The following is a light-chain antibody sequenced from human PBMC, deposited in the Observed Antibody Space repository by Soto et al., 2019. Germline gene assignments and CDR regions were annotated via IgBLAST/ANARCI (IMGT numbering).Light chain of an antibody. V-gene: IGLV2-14*01. CDR1: SSDVVGYNY. CDR3: SSYTSSSTLDVV. Sequence: QSALTQPASVSGSPGQSITISCTGTSSDVVGYNYVSWYQQHPGKAPKLMIYDVSNRPSGVSNRFSGSKSGNTASLTISGLQAEDEADYYCSSYTSSSTLDVVFGGGT. CDR2: DVS. J-gene: IGLJ2*01.